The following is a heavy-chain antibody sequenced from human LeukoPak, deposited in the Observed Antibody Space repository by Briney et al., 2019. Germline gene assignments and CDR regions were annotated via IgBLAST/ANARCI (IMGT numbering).Heavy chain of an antibody. V-gene: IGHV3-23*01. J-gene: IGHJ4*02. CDR1: GFAFSSYA. CDR2: ISGSGGGT. D-gene: IGHD4-17*01. Sequence: GGSLRLSCAASGFAFSSYAMSWVRQAPGKGLEWVSAISGSGGGTYNADSVKGRVTISRDNSKNTVYLQMNSLRAEDTAVYYCARGSTTVTTKFYYWGQGTLVTVSS. CDR3: ARGSTTVTTKFYY.